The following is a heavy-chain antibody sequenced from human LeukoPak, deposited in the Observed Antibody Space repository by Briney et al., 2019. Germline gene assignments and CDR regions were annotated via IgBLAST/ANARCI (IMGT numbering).Heavy chain of an antibody. CDR2: IRYDGSNQ. V-gene: IGHV3-30*02. D-gene: IGHD3-22*01. Sequence: PGGSLRLSCAASGFTFSSHGMHWVRQAPGKGLEWVAFIRYDGSNQYYADSVKGRFTISRDNSKNTLYLQMNSLGAEDTAVYYCAKGLKYSDSSGYPSWGQGTLVTVSS. CDR1: GFTFSSHG. CDR3: AKGLKYSDSSGYPS. J-gene: IGHJ4*02.